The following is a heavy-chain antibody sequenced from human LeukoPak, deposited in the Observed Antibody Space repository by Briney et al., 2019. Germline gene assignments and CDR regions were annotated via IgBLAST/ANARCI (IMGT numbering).Heavy chain of an antibody. CDR3: ARDRYGVRSGSCDY. V-gene: IGHV1-18*01. Sequence: GASVKVSCKASGYTFTSYAMNWVRQAPGQGLEWMGWISADNGNTNYAQKLQGRVTMTTDTSTSTAYMELRSLRSDDTAVYYCARDRYGVRSGSCDYWGQGTLVTVSS. J-gene: IGHJ4*02. CDR1: GYTFTSYA. D-gene: IGHD1-26*01. CDR2: ISADNGNT.